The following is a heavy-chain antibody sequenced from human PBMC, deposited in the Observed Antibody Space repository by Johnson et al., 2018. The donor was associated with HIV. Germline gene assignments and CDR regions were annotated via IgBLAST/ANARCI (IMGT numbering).Heavy chain of an antibody. CDR2: IRYDGSQK. Sequence: QVQLVESGGGVVQPGRSLRLSCAASGFSFSSYAMHWVRQAPGKGLEWVAFIRYDGSQKYYTDSVKGRFTISRDNSKNTLYLQMNSLKTEDTAVYYCTTYPNYYDNAFDIWGQGTMVTVSS. D-gene: IGHD3-22*01. J-gene: IGHJ3*02. CDR1: GFSFSSYA. CDR3: TTYPNYYDNAFDI. V-gene: IGHV3-33*08.